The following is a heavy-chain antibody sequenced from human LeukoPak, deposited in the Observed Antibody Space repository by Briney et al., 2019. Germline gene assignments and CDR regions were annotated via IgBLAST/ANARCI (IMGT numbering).Heavy chain of an antibody. CDR1: GGSISSGSYY. Sequence: SETLSLTCTVSGGSISSGSYYWSWIRQPAGKGLEWIGRIYTSGSTNYNPSLKSRVTISVDTSKNQFSLKLSSVTAADTAVYYCARKPIINSAWYYFDYWGQGTLVTVSS. CDR3: ARKPIINSAWYYFDY. J-gene: IGHJ4*02. CDR2: IYTSGST. V-gene: IGHV4-61*02. D-gene: IGHD1-14*01.